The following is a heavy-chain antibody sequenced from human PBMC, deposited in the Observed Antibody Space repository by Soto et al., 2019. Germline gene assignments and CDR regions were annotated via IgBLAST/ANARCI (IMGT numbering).Heavy chain of an antibody. J-gene: IGHJ4*02. D-gene: IGHD6-19*01. CDR2: IVVGSGNT. CDR3: AALYSSGWGDFDY. Sequence: QMQLVQSGPEVKKPGTSVKVSCKASGFTFTSSAVQWVRQARGQRLEWIGWIVVGSGNTNYAQKFQERVTITRDMSTSTAYMELGSLRSEDTAVYYCAALYSSGWGDFDYWGQGTLVTVSS. V-gene: IGHV1-58*01. CDR1: GFTFTSSA.